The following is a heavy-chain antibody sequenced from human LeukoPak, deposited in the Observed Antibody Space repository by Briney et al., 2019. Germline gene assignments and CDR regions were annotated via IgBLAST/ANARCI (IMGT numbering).Heavy chain of an antibody. CDR3: AKENGYYESSGYYAGYFDY. CDR2: ISGSGGST. CDR1: GFTFSSYA. Sequence: GGSLRLSCAASGFTFSSYAMSWVRQAPGKGLEWVSAISGSGGSTYYADSVKGRFTISRDNSKNTLYLQMNSLRAEDTAVYYCAKENGYYESSGYYAGYFDYWGQGTLVTVSS. V-gene: IGHV3-23*01. J-gene: IGHJ4*02. D-gene: IGHD3-22*01.